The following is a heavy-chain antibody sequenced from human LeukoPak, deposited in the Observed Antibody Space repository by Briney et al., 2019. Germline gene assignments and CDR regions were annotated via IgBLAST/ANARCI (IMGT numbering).Heavy chain of an antibody. D-gene: IGHD1-26*01. Sequence: SETLSLTCTVSAGSISSYYWSWIRQPPGKGLEWIGYIYYSGSTNYNPSLKSRVTISVDTSKNQFSLKLSSVTAADTAVYYFARDRAGGWELPNWFDPWGQGTLVTVSS. CDR2: IYYSGST. CDR1: AGSISSYY. CDR3: ARDRAGGWELPNWFDP. J-gene: IGHJ5*02. V-gene: IGHV4-59*01.